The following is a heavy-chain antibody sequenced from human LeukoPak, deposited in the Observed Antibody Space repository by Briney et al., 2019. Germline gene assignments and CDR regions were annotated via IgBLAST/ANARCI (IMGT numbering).Heavy chain of an antibody. CDR2: MSYDGSNK. Sequence: GRSLRLSCAASGFTFSSYAMHWVRQAPGKGLEWVAVMSYDGSNKYYADSVKGRFTISRDNSKNTLYLQMNSLRAEDTAVYYCARYCSSTSCYHEDAFDIWGQGTMVTVSS. V-gene: IGHV3-30-3*01. D-gene: IGHD2-2*01. CDR3: ARYCSSTSCYHEDAFDI. CDR1: GFTFSSYA. J-gene: IGHJ3*02.